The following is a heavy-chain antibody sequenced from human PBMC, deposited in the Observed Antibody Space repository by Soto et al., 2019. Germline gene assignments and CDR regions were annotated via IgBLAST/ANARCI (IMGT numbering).Heavy chain of an antibody. CDR2: IVVGSGNT. CDR1: GFTFTSSA. D-gene: IGHD1-26*01. CDR3: AASTRGATGTDYYYGMDV. V-gene: IGHV1-58*01. J-gene: IGHJ6*02. Sequence: SVKVSCKASGFTFTSSAVQWVRQARGQRLEWIGWIVVGSGNTNYAQKFQERVTITRDMSTSTAYMELSSLRSEDTAVYYCAASTRGATGTDYYYGMDVWGQGTTVTVSS.